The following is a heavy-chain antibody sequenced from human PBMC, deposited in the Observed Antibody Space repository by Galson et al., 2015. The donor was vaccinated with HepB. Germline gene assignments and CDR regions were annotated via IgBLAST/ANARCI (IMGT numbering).Heavy chain of an antibody. CDR2: ITAASGST. J-gene: IGHJ4*02. Sequence: SLRLSCAASGVTFSSFAMSWVRQVPGKGLEWVSTITAASGSTHYADSVKGRFTISRDQSRTTLYLQMNNLRADDTAIYYCAKVGQKWVLLRRDAFYFDSWGQGTPVTVSS. CDR3: AKVGQKWVLLRRDAFYFDS. V-gene: IGHV3-23*01. D-gene: IGHD3-16*01. CDR1: GVTFSSFA.